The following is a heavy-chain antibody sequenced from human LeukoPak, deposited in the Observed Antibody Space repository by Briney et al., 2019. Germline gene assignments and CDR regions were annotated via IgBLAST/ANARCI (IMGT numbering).Heavy chain of an antibody. D-gene: IGHD1-26*01. J-gene: IGHJ3*02. CDR1: GYTFTSYY. CDR3: ARAGDLVWELPPDGAFDI. CDR2: INPSGGST. Sequence: GASVKVSCKASGYTFTSYYMHWVRQAPGQGLEWMGVINPSGGSTSYAQKFQGRVTMTRDTSTSTVYMELSSLRSEDTAVYYCARAGDLVWELPPDGAFDIWGQGTMVTVSS. V-gene: IGHV1-46*01.